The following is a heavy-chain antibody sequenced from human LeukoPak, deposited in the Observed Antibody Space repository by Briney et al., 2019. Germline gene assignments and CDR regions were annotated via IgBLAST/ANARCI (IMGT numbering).Heavy chain of an antibody. CDR2: ISYDGRNK. D-gene: IGHD3-22*01. CDR3: ARDPDSSGYYSLYFDY. V-gene: IGHV3-30*04. Sequence: GRALRLSCAASGFTFSSYAMHRVRQAPGKGLEWVAVISYDGRNKYYADSVKGGFTISREHSKNPLYLQMNSLRAEDTAVYYCARDPDSSGYYSLYFDYWGQGTLVTVSS. J-gene: IGHJ4*02. CDR1: GFTFSSYA.